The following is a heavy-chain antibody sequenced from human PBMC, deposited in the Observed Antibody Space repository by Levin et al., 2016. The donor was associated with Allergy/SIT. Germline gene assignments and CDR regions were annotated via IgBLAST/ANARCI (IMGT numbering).Heavy chain of an antibody. CDR2: IDPSDSYT. V-gene: IGHV5-10-1*01. D-gene: IGHD2-2*01. CDR3: ARRLYCSSTSCRTNGDDY. Sequence: VRQMPGKGLEWMGRIDPSDSYTNYSPSFQGHVTISADKSISTAYLQWSSLKASDTAMYYCARRLYCSSTSCRTNGDDYWGQGTLVTVSS. J-gene: IGHJ4*02.